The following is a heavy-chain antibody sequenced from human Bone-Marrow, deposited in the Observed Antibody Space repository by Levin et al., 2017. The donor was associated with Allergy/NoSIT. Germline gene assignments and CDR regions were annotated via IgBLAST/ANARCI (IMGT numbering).Heavy chain of an antibody. J-gene: IGHJ2*01. V-gene: IGHV3-74*01. D-gene: IGHD4-17*01. CDR2: INRDGSST. Sequence: GGSLRLSCSASGFNFSSYWMHWVRQAPGKGLVWVSRINRDGSSTSYADSVKGRFTISRDNAKNTLYLQMNSLRAEDKSVYYCARDRVTTNWYFDLWSRGTLVTVSS. CDR3: ARDRVTTNWYFDL. CDR1: GFNFSSYW.